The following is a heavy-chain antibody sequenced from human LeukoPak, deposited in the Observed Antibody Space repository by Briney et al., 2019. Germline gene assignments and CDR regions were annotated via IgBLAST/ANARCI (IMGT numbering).Heavy chain of an antibody. J-gene: IGHJ4*02. CDR1: GFTFGDYS. CDR2: ITSDSSHT. V-gene: IGHV3-21*01. D-gene: IGHD6-6*01. CDR3: ARHRRIADRPLFAY. Sequence: GGSLRLSCAASGFTFGDYSMNWVRQAPGKGLEWVSSITSDSSHTYYVGSVKGRFTISRDNAKNSLYLQMNSLRAEDTALYYCARHRRIADRPLFAYWGQATLVTVSS.